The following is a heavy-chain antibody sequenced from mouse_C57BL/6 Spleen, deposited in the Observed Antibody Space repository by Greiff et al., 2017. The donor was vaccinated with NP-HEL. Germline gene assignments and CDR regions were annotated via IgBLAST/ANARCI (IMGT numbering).Heavy chain of an antibody. CDR2: IDPETGGT. J-gene: IGHJ4*01. CDR3: TVYSNYYYYAMDY. V-gene: IGHV1-15*01. CDR1: GYTFTDYE. D-gene: IGHD2-5*01. Sequence: VQLQQSGAELVRPGASVTLSCKASGYTFTDYEMHWVKQTPVHGLEWIGAIDPETGGTAYNQKFKGKAILTADKSSSTAYMELRSLTSEDSAVYYCTVYSNYYYYAMDYWGQGTSVTVSS.